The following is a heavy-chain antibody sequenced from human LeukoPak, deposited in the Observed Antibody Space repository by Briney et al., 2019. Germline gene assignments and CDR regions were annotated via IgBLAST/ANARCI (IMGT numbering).Heavy chain of an antibody. CDR3: AREPRLPGSYYYYMDV. CDR2: INPSGGST. V-gene: IGHV1-46*01. D-gene: IGHD1-26*01. J-gene: IGHJ6*03. CDR1: GYTFTSYY. Sequence: ASVKVSCKASGYTFTSYYMHWVRQAPGQGLEWMGIINPSGGSTSYAQKFQGRVTMTRDTSTSTVYMELNSLRAEDTAVYYCAREPRLPGSYYYYMDVWGKGTTVTVSS.